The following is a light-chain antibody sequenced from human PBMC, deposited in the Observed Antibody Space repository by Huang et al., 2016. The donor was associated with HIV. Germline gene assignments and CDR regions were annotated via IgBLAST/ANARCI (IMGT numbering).Light chain of an antibody. CDR2: AAS. Sequence: ERVLTQSPGTLSVSPGERATLSCRTSQGIGNSLAWYQLRPGQAPRLLIYAASIRASNIPARFSGGGSEIDFTLTISGLQSEDSAIYYCQQYHEWPRTFGQGTKVEIK. J-gene: IGKJ2*01. V-gene: IGKV3-15*01. CDR1: QGIGNS. CDR3: QQYHEWPRT.